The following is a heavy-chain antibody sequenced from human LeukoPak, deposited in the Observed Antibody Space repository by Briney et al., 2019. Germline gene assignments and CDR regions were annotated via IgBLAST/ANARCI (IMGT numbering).Heavy chain of an antibody. CDR1: GFTFSSYG. CDR3: ARGGSGWPNRSRRGLGVASYFHY. V-gene: IGHV3-30*03. Sequence: GGSLRLSCAASGFTFSSYGMHWVRQARGKGLEWVAVISYDGSNNYYADSVKGRFTISRDNSKNTLYLQMNSLRAEDTAVYYCARGGSGWPNRSRRGLGVASYFHYWGQGTLVTVSS. CDR2: ISYDGSNN. D-gene: IGHD6-19*01. J-gene: IGHJ4*02.